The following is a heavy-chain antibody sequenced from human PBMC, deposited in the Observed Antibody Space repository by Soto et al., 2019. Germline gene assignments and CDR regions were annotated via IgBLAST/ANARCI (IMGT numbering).Heavy chain of an antibody. V-gene: IGHV3-53*02. CDR2: IYSGGNT. CDR1: GFTVSSNY. Sequence: EVQLVETGGGLIQPGGSLRLSCTASGFTVSSNYMTWVRQAPGKGLEWVSVIYSGGNTYYADSVKGRFTSSRDKSKNTLYLQMNRLRAEDTAVYYCAGATGRYWGQGTLVTVSS. J-gene: IGHJ4*02. CDR3: AGATGRY. D-gene: IGHD1-1*01.